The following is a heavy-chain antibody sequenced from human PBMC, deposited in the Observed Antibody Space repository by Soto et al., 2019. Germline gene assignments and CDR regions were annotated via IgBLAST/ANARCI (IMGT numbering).Heavy chain of an antibody. Sequence: EVQLVESGGGLIQPGGSLRLSCAASGFNFIRKYMIWVRQAPGKGLEWVSILYSGGTIYYADSVKGRFTISRDTSENTLYLQMNSLRAEDTAVYYCARGLYDSGSFYFDFWGQGTLVTVSS. CDR1: GFNFIRKY. V-gene: IGHV3-53*01. CDR3: ARGLYDSGSFYFDF. D-gene: IGHD3-10*01. J-gene: IGHJ4*02. CDR2: LYSGGTI.